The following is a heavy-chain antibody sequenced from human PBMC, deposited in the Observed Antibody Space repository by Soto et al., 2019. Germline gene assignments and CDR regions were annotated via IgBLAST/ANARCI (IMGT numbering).Heavy chain of an antibody. D-gene: IGHD3-3*01. CDR3: ARLPRDCNKTSCYYADH. Sequence: LKISCRGSGYDFNTNWFGWVRQLPGRGLEWVGIMYPGDSDTRYNPSLQGHVTLSVDVTVSTAFLQWRSLETSDTGMYFCARLPRDCNKTSCYYADHWGQGTQVTVSS. J-gene: IGHJ4*02. V-gene: IGHV5-51*01. CDR1: GYDFNTNW. CDR2: MYPGDSDT.